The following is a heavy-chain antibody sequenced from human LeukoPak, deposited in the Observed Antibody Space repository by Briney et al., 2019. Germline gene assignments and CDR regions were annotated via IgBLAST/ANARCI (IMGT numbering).Heavy chain of an antibody. J-gene: IGHJ4*02. CDR1: GFTFTNYW. V-gene: IGHV3-74*01. CDR2: LPPDELDI. D-gene: IGHD6-19*01. Sequence: GGSLRLSCAASGFTFTNYWMHWVRQAPGMGLVWVSRLPPDELDIIYADSVKGRFTVSRDNAKNTVYLQMSSLRAEDTAVYFCAKGTGSSGWRYYFDYWGQGTLATVSS. CDR3: AKGTGSSGWRYYFDY.